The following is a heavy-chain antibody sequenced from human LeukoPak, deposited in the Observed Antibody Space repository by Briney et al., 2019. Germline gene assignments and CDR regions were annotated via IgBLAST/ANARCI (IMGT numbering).Heavy chain of an antibody. D-gene: IGHD3-22*01. Sequence: PGGSLRLSCAASGFTFTSYAMSWVRQAPGKGLEWVSSVSSSGSTYYADSVKGRFTISGDNSKNTLYLQMNSLRAEDTAVYYCAKDVAHYYDSSGYYYFDYWGQGTLVTVSS. CDR2: VSSSGST. V-gene: IGHV3-23*01. J-gene: IGHJ4*02. CDR3: AKDVAHYYDSSGYYYFDY. CDR1: GFTFTSYA.